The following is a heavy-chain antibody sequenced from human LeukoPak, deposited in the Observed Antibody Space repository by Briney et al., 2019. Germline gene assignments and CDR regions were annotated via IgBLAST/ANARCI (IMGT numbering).Heavy chain of an antibody. Sequence: GGSLRLSCAASGFTFSSYWMSWVRQAPGKGLEWVSVIYNGDGTYYADSVKGRFTISRDNSKNTLYLQMNSLRAEDTAVYYCAKSGLNRFDYWGQGALVTVSS. V-gene: IGHV3-53*01. D-gene: IGHD3-16*02. CDR1: GFTFSSYW. J-gene: IGHJ4*02. CDR3: AKSGLNRFDY. CDR2: IYNGDGT.